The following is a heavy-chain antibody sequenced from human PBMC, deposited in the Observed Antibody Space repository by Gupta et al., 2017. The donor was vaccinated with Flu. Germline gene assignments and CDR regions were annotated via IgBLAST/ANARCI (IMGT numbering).Heavy chain of an antibody. V-gene: IGHV3-33*01. CDR2: IWYDGSNK. J-gene: IGHJ6*02. D-gene: IGHD2-2*01. Sequence: QVQLVESGGGVVQPGRSLRLSCAASGFTFSSYGMHWVRQAPGKGLEWVAVIWYDGSNKYYADSVKGRFTISRDNSKNTLYLQMNSLRAEDTAVYYCARHLDTRRDYYYYGMDVWGQGTTVTVSS. CDR1: GFTFSSYG. CDR3: ARHLDTRRDYYYYGMDV.